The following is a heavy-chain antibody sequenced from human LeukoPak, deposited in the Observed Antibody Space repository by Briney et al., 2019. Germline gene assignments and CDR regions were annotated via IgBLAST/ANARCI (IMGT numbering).Heavy chain of an antibody. Sequence: GGSLRLSCSASGSTFSNFAVHWVRQAPGKGLEYISGISTNGGSTVYADSVKGRFTISRDNSKNRLYLQMSSLRAEDTAVYYCVKDLYSGGLTLAFDVWGQGTMVTVSS. D-gene: IGHD6-19*01. CDR3: VKDLYSGGLTLAFDV. V-gene: IGHV3-64D*09. CDR1: GSTFSNFA. J-gene: IGHJ3*01. CDR2: ISTNGGST.